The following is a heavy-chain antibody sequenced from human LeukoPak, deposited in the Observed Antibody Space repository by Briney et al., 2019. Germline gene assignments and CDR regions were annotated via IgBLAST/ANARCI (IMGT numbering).Heavy chain of an antibody. V-gene: IGHV4-38-2*02. D-gene: IGHD5-18*01. Sequence: KPSETLSLTCTVSGFSISSGYYWGWIRQPPGEGLEWIGSIYHSGSTYYTPSLKSRLTISVDTSKNQFSLKLSSVTAADTAVYYCAREDDTAMAGDYWGQGTLVTVSS. CDR1: GFSISSGYY. J-gene: IGHJ4*02. CDR3: AREDDTAMAGDY. CDR2: IYHSGST.